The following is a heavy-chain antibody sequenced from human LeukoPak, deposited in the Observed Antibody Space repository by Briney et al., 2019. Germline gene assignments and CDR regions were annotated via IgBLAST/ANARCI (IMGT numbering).Heavy chain of an antibody. CDR1: GDSISNSNYY. V-gene: IGHV4-39*07. CDR2: IYYSGST. D-gene: IGHD3-10*01. CDR3: ASSEYGSGAPAFHV. Sequence: PSETLSLTCTVSGDSISNSNYYWGWIRQPPGKGLEWIGSIYYSGSTNYNPSLKSRVTISVDTSKNQFSLNLTSVTAADTAVYYCASSEYGSGAPAFHVWGQGTMVTVSS. J-gene: IGHJ3*01.